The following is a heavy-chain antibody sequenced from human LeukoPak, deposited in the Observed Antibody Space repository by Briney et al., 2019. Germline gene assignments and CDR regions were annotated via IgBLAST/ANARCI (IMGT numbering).Heavy chain of an antibody. D-gene: IGHD6-13*01. CDR2: ISYDGSNK. J-gene: IGHJ4*02. CDR1: GFTFSSYG. Sequence: GGSLRLSCAASGFTFSSYGMHWVRQAPGKGLEWVAVISYDGSNKYYADSVKGRFTISRDNSKNTLYLQMNSLRAEDTAVYYCARDRGQLVPDYWGQGTLVTVSS. V-gene: IGHV3-30*03. CDR3: ARDRGQLVPDY.